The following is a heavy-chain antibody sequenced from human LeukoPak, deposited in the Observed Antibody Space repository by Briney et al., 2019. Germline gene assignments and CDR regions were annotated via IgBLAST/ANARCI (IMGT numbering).Heavy chain of an antibody. V-gene: IGHV1-18*04. CDR1: GYTFTYRY. CDR3: ARAGELSFDY. CDR2: ISAYNGNT. D-gene: IGHD1-26*01. J-gene: IGHJ4*02. Sequence: ASVKVSCKASGYTFTYRYLHWVRQAPGQALEWMGWISAYNGNTNYAQKLQGRVTMTTDTSTSTAYMELRSLRSDDTAVYYCARAGELSFDYWGQGTLVTVSS.